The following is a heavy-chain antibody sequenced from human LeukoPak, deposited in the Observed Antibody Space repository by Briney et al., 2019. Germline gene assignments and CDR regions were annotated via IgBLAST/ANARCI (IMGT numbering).Heavy chain of an antibody. Sequence: PGGSLRLSCATSGFTFSNAWMNWVRQAPGKGLEWVSGISWNSGSIGYADSVKGRFTISRDNAKNSLYLQMNSLRAEDTAVYYCARDSGAIDYWGQGTLVTVSS. J-gene: IGHJ4*02. D-gene: IGHD3-10*01. CDR2: ISWNSGSI. CDR3: ARDSGAIDY. CDR1: GFTFSNAW. V-gene: IGHV3-48*04.